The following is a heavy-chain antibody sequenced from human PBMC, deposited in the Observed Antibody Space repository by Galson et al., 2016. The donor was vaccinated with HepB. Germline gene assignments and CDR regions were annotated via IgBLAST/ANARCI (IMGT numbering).Heavy chain of an antibody. Sequence: SLRLSCAASGFTFSDYYMSWIRQAPGKGLEWVSYISGSSSCTNYADSVEGRFTISRDNAKNSLYLQMNSLRAEDTAVYYCARDSNFDYWGQGTLVTVSS. J-gene: IGHJ4*02. CDR1: GFTFSDYY. V-gene: IGHV3-11*06. CDR2: ISGSSSCT. CDR3: ARDSNFDY. D-gene: IGHD2/OR15-2a*01.